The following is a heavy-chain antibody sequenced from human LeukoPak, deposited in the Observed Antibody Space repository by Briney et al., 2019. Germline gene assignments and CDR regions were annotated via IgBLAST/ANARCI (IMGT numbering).Heavy chain of an antibody. V-gene: IGHV4-38-2*02. CDR3: ARDIGLMTFDI. CDR1: GYSISSGYY. J-gene: IGHJ3*02. CDR2: IYHSGST. Sequence: PSETLSLTCTVSGYSISSGYYWGWIRQPPGKGLEWIGSIYHSGSTYYNPSLKSRVTISVDTSKNQFSLKLSSVTAADTAVYYCARDIGLMTFDIWGQGTMVTVSS. D-gene: IGHD1-26*01.